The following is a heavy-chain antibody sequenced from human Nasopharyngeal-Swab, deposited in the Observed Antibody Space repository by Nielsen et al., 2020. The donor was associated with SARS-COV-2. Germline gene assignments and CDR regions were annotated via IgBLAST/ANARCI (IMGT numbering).Heavy chain of an antibody. V-gene: IGHV3-9*01. CDR1: GFTFDDYA. Sequence: SLKISCAASGFTFDDYAMHWVRQAPGKGLEWVSGISWNSGTLYYADSVKGRFTISRDNAKNSLYLQMNSLRGEDTAVYYCARDPGGAYSNPFDYWGQGTLVTVSS. CDR3: ARDPGGAYSNPFDY. D-gene: IGHD2-15*01. J-gene: IGHJ4*02. CDR2: ISWNSGTL.